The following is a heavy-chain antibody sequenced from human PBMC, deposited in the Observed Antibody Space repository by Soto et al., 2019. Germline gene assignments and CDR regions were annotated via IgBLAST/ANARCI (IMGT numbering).Heavy chain of an antibody. V-gene: IGHV4-39*02. Sequence: SETLSLTCTISGGFISSSSYFWAWIRQSPGKGLEWIGSIDYTGTTYNNPSLKSRVTMSVDTSKNHFSLKVDSVTAADTALYYCCRRAPEGFDPWGQGTLVTVSS. J-gene: IGHJ5*02. CDR1: GGFISSSSYF. CDR2: IDYTGTT. CDR3: CRRAPEGFDP.